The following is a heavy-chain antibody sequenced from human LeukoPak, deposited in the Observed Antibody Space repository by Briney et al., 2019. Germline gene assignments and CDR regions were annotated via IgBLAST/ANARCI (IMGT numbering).Heavy chain of an antibody. CDR3: AREYGYSYGYGDY. CDR1: GYSISSGYF. D-gene: IGHD5-18*01. Sequence: PSETLSLTCAVSGYSISSGYFWGWIRQPPGEGLEGIGSIHRSGSTYYNPPLKSRVTISVYTSTNQFPLKLRSVTAPDTAVYYCAREYGYSYGYGDYWGQGTLVTVSS. V-gene: IGHV4-38-2*02. CDR2: IHRSGST. J-gene: IGHJ4*02.